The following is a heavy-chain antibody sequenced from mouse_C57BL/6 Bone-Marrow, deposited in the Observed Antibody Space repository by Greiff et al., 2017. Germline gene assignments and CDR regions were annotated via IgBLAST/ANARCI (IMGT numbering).Heavy chain of an antibody. Sequence: VQLQQPGAELVKPGASVKMSCTASGYTFTSYWLTWVKQRPGQGLEWIGDIYPGSGSTNYNEKFKSKATLTVDTSSSTAYMQLSSLTSEDSAVYYCARPADGYYAMDYWGQGTSVTVSS. D-gene: IGHD2-3*01. CDR3: ARPADGYYAMDY. J-gene: IGHJ4*01. CDR1: GYTFTSYW. V-gene: IGHV1-55*01. CDR2: IYPGSGST.